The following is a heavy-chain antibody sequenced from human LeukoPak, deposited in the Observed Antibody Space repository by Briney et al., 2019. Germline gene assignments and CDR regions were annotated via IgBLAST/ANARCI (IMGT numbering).Heavy chain of an antibody. CDR1: GFIFSSHG. Sequence: PGGSLRLSCAASGFIFSSHGMNWVRQAPGEGREWVSGISPSGDITYYADSVKGRFTISRGNSKNTLYLQMNSLRAEDTAVYYCARILDSAWGELSYWGQGTLVTVSS. J-gene: IGHJ4*02. CDR3: ARILDSAWGELSY. CDR2: ISPSGDIT. V-gene: IGHV3-23*01. D-gene: IGHD6-19*01.